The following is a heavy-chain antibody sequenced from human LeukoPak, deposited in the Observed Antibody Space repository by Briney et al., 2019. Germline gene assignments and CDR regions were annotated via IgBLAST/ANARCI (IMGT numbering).Heavy chain of an antibody. D-gene: IGHD1-26*01. Sequence: PGRSLRLSCTASGFSFGDYAMSWFRQAPGKGLEWVGFIKSKAYGGTTECAASVKGRFTISRDDSKRIVYLQMNSLKTEDTAVYYCTRRGSVGAPDYWGQGTLVTVFS. CDR3: TRRGSVGAPDY. V-gene: IGHV3-49*03. J-gene: IGHJ4*02. CDR2: IKSKAYGGTT. CDR1: GFSFGDYA.